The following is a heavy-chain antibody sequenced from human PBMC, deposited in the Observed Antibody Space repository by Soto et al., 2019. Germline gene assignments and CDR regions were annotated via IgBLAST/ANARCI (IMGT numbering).Heavy chain of an antibody. CDR1: GYTFTSYA. J-gene: IGHJ1*01. CDR3: ARDVCSGGSCYFFQH. Sequence: QVQLVQSGAEVKKPGASVKVSCKASGYTFTSYAMHWVRQAPGQRLEWMGWINAGNGNTKYSQKFQGRVTITRDTSASTAYMELSSLRSEDTAVYYCARDVCSGGSCYFFQHWGQGTLVTVSS. CDR2: INAGNGNT. D-gene: IGHD2-15*01. V-gene: IGHV1-3*01.